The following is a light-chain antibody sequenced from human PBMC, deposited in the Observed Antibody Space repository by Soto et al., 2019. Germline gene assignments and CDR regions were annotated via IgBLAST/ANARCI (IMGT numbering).Light chain of an antibody. CDR1: QDISNY. V-gene: IGKV1-39*01. J-gene: IGKJ2*01. Sequence: DVQMTQSPSSLSASVGDRVTITCRASQDISNYVPWYQQKPGKAPKFLIYVASTLQSGVPSRFSGSGSGTDFTLTISSLQPEDVATYYCQQNNSTPYTFGPGTKLEIK. CDR3: QQNNSTPYT. CDR2: VAS.